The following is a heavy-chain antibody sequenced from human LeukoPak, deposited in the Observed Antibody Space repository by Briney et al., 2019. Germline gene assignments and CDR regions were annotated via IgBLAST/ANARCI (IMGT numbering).Heavy chain of an antibody. Sequence: PGGSLRLSCAASGFTFSDYYMSWIRQAPGKGLEWVSSISSSRTYIYYADSVKGRFTISRDNAKNSLYLQMNSLRAEDTAVYYCARDRQSNRYAYYYYGMDVWGQGTTVTVSS. V-gene: IGHV3-11*06. CDR3: ARDRQSNRYAYYYYGMDV. CDR1: GFTFSDYY. J-gene: IGHJ6*02. CDR2: ISSSRTYI. D-gene: IGHD2/OR15-2a*01.